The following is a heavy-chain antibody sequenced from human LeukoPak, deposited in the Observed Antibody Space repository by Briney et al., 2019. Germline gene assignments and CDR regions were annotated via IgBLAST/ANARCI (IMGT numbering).Heavy chain of an antibody. CDR3: ARGSFGVVINSWLDP. J-gene: IGHJ5*02. Sequence: PGGSLILSCAASGFTFSSYWMHWVRQAPGKGLVWVSRINSDGSSTSYADSVKGRFTISRDNAKNTLYLQMNSLRAEDTAVYYCARGSFGVVINSWLDPWGQGTLVTVSS. CDR1: GFTFSSYW. V-gene: IGHV3-74*01. CDR2: INSDGSST. D-gene: IGHD3-3*01.